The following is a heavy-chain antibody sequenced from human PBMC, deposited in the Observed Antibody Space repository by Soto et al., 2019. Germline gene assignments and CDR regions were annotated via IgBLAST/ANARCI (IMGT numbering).Heavy chain of an antibody. J-gene: IGHJ4*02. D-gene: IGHD3-16*01. V-gene: IGHV3-33*01. Sequence: QVQLVESGGGVVQPGGSLRLSCATSGFTFSDSGMHWVRQAPGKGLEWVAVIWSDGRDKSYADSVEGRFTISRDNSKKDVSIKTIGLRAEGTGVYYGGRSNRDRCWSGWGGGFDYWGQGTLVTVSS. CDR3: GRSNRDRCWSGWGGGFDY. CDR2: IWSDGRDK. CDR1: GFTFSDSG.